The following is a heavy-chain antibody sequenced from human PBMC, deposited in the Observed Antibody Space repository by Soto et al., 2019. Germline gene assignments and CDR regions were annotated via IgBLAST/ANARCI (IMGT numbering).Heavy chain of an antibody. CDR2: ISYDGSNK. V-gene: IGHV3-30-3*01. Sequence: QVQLVESGGGVVQPGRSLRLSCAASGFIFSSYAMHWVRQAPGKGLEWVAVISYDGSNKYYADSVKGRFTISRDNSKNTLYLQMNSLRDEDTAVYYCAREYGITGTTFDYWGQGTLVTVSS. J-gene: IGHJ4*02. CDR3: AREYGITGTTFDY. D-gene: IGHD1-7*01. CDR1: GFIFSSYA.